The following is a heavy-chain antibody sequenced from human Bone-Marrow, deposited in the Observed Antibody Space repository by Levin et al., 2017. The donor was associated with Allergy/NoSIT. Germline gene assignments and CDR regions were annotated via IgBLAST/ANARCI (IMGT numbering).Heavy chain of an antibody. D-gene: IGHD3-9*01. Sequence: SCVASGSTFSSYDMNWVRQAPGKGLEWVSSISSGGRSIYYAASVKGRFTISRDNAKNSLYLQMSSLRVDDTAVYFCTRGDVLTGSAGFDVWGQGTMVTVSS. V-gene: IGHV3-48*03. CDR1: GSTFSSYD. CDR3: TRGDVLTGSAGFDV. CDR2: ISSGGRSI. J-gene: IGHJ3*01.